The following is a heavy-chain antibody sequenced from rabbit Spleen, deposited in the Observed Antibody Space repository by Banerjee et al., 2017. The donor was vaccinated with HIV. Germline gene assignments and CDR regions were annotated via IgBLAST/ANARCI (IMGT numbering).Heavy chain of an antibody. Sequence: QQQLEESGGGQVKPGGTLTLSCKASGFTLSTYWIWWVRQAPGKGLEWIACIDIGDGNTYYANWVNGRFSISRENAQNTVFLQMTNLTAADTATYFCARNFAGISYNFNLWGQGTLVTVS. V-gene: IGHV1S43*01. D-gene: IGHD8-1*01. CDR1: GFTLSTYW. CDR3: ARNFAGISYNFNL. J-gene: IGHJ4*01. CDR2: IDIGDGNT.